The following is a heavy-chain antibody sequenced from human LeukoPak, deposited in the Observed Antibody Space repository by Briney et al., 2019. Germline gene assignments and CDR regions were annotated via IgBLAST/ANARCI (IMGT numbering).Heavy chain of an antibody. Sequence: SETLSLTCAVYGGSFSGYYWSWIRQPPGKGLEWIGEINHSGSTNYNPSLKSRVTISVDTSKNQFSLKLSSVTAADTAVYYCARDAGLTDGYNRLPDYWGQGTLVTVSS. CDR2: INHSGST. CDR1: GGSFSGYY. CDR3: ARDAGLTDGYNRLPDY. J-gene: IGHJ4*02. V-gene: IGHV4-34*01. D-gene: IGHD5-24*01.